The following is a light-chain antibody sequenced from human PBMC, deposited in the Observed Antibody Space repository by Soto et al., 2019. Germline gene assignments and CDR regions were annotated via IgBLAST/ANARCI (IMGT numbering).Light chain of an antibody. J-gene: IGLJ2*01. Sequence: QSALTQPASVSGSPGQSITISCTGTSSDVGGYNYVSWYQQHTGKAPKLMIYEVSNRPSGVSNRFSGSKSGNTASLTISGLQAEDEADCYCSSYTSSSTLVFGGGTKLTVL. CDR2: EVS. V-gene: IGLV2-14*01. CDR1: SSDVGGYNY. CDR3: SSYTSSSTLV.